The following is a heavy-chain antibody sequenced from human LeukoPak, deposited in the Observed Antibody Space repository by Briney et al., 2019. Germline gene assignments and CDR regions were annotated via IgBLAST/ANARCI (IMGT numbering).Heavy chain of an antibody. CDR3: ARDPGYCSGGSCYSFDY. J-gene: IGHJ4*02. CDR1: GFTFSSYG. D-gene: IGHD2-15*01. CDR2: IWYDGRNK. V-gene: IGHV3-33*08. Sequence: GGPLRLSCAASGFTFSSYGIHWVRQAPGKGLEWVAVIWYDGRNKYYADSVKGRFTISRDNSKNTLYLQMNSLRAEDTAVYYCARDPGYCSGGSCYSFDYWGQGTLVTVSS.